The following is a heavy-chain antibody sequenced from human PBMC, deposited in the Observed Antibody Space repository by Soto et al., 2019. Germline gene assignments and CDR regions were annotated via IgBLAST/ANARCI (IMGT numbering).Heavy chain of an antibody. J-gene: IGHJ6*02. Sequence: LGESLKISCKGSGYSFTSYWIGWVRQMPGKGLEWMGIIYPGDSDTRYSPSFQGQVTISADKSISTAYLQWSSLKASDTAMYYCARPHSSGLDYYYGMDVWGQGTTVTVSS. CDR1: GYSFTSYW. D-gene: IGHD3-22*01. CDR2: IYPGDSDT. V-gene: IGHV5-51*01. CDR3: ARPHSSGLDYYYGMDV.